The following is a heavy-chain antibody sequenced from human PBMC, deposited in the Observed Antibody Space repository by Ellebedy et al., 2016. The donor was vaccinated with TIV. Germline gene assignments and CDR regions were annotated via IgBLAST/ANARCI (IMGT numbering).Heavy chain of an antibody. CDR2: IPYDGSNK. D-gene: IGHD6-19*01. CDR3: AKGRSSDWWGDLDY. CDR1: GFTFSSYG. J-gene: IGHJ4*02. Sequence: GESLKISCAASGFTFSSYGMPWVRQPPGKGLEWVAFIPYDGSNKDYADSVKGRFTISSDNSKNTFYLQMNSLRTEDTAVYYCAKGRSSDWWGDLDYWGQGTLVTVSS. V-gene: IGHV3-30*02.